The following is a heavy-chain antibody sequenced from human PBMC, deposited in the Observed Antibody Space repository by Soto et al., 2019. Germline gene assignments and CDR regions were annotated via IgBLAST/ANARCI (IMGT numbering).Heavy chain of an antibody. Sequence: ASVKVSCKASGYSFTSYAIYWVLQAPGQRLEWMGWINAGNGNTKYSQKLQGRVTFTGDTSASTAHMELSSLRSEDTAVYYCASTWEYSSSSPYYYGMDVWGQGTTVTVSS. CDR2: INAGNGNT. CDR3: ASTWEYSSSSPYYYGMDV. D-gene: IGHD6-6*01. J-gene: IGHJ6*02. CDR1: GYSFTSYA. V-gene: IGHV1-3*01.